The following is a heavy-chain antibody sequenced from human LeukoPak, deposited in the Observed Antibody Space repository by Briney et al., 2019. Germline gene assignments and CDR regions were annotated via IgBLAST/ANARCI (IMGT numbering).Heavy chain of an antibody. CDR1: GGSISSGDYY. V-gene: IGHV4-30-4*08. CDR2: IYYSGST. D-gene: IGHD6-19*01. J-gene: IGHJ4*02. Sequence: MPSETLSLTCTVSGGSISSGDYYWSWIRQPPGKGLEWIGYIYYSGSTYYNPSLKSRVTISVDTSKNQFSLKLSSVTAADTAVYYCARVNSSGWRKGGPDYWGQGTLVTVSS. CDR3: ARVNSSGWRKGGPDY.